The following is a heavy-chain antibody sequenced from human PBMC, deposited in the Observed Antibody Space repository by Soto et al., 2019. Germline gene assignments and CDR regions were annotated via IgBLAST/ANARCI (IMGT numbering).Heavy chain of an antibody. D-gene: IGHD5-18*01. Sequence: SETLSLTCAVSGGSISSGGYSWRWIRQPPGKGLEWIGYIYHSGSTYYNPSLKSRVTISVDRSKNQFSLKLSSVTAADTAVYYCARGSGYSYGFDYWGQGTLVT. CDR2: IYHSGST. V-gene: IGHV4-30-2*01. CDR3: ARGSGYSYGFDY. CDR1: GGSISSGGYS. J-gene: IGHJ4*02.